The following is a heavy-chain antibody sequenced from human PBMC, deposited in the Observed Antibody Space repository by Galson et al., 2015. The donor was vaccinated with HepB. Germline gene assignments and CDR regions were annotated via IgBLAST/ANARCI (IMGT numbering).Heavy chain of an antibody. CDR3: ARITTVTNYYYYGMDV. CDR1: GYSFPSYG. Sequence: QSGAEVTKPGESLRISCKGSGYSFPSYGISWVRQAPGQGLEWMGWISAYNGNTNYAQKLQGRVTMTTDTSTSTAYMELRSLRFDDTAVYYCARITTVTNYYYYGMDVWGQGTTATVSS. CDR2: ISAYNGNT. V-gene: IGHV1-18*01. D-gene: IGHD4-17*01. J-gene: IGHJ6*02.